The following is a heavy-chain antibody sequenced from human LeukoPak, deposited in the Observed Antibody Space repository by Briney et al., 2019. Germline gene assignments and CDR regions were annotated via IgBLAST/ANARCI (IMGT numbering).Heavy chain of an antibody. J-gene: IGHJ4*02. CDR3: ARYCTSTTCILRGFDY. D-gene: IGHD2-2*01. Sequence: SETLSLTCSVSGYSFTSSHYWGWIRQPPGKGLGWIANIYHTGSAHYNPSLRSRVTISVDTSNNQFSLKLSSVTAADTAVYYCARYCTSTTCILRGFDYWGQGTLVTVSS. V-gene: IGHV4-38-2*01. CDR1: GYSFTSSHY. CDR2: IYHTGSA.